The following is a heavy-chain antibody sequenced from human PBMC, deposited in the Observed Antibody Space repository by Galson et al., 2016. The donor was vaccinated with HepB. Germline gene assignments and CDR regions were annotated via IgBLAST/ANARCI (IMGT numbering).Heavy chain of an antibody. CDR1: GGSVTTYY. D-gene: IGHD4-11*01. CDR3: ARVFPMTAVAAGLSYHPLDV. V-gene: IGHV4-59*02. CDR2: VHYSGST. J-gene: IGHJ6*02. Sequence: SETLSLTCSVSGGSVTTYYWGWVRRPPGKGLEWIGYVHYSGSTNYSPSLKSRFIISLDTSRNQFSLTLSSVTAADTAVYYCARVFPMTAVAAGLSYHPLDVWGQGATVTVSS.